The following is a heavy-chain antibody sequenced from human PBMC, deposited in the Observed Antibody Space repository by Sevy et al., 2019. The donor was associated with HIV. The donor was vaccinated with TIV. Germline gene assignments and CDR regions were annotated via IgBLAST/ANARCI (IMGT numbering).Heavy chain of an antibody. J-gene: IGHJ3*02. CDR1: GFTFSSYS. CDR3: ARDYGAYCGGDCYSADAFDI. D-gene: IGHD2-21*02. Sequence: GGSLRLSCAASGFTFSSYSMNWVRQAPGKGLEWVSSISSSSSYIYYADSVKGRFTISRDNAKNSLYLQMNSLRAEDTAVYYCARDYGAYCGGDCYSADAFDIWGQWTMVTVSS. CDR2: ISSSSSYI. V-gene: IGHV3-21*01.